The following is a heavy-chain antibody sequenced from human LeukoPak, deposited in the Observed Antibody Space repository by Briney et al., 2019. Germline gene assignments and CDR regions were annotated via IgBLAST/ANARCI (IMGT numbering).Heavy chain of an antibody. Sequence: PGGSLRLSCAASGFTFSSYWMSWVRQAPGKGLEWVANIKQDGSEKYYVDSVKGRFTISRDTSKRTVSLQVDSLRAEDTAVYYCAKDLETKYCIDYWGQGALVTVSS. J-gene: IGHJ4*02. CDR1: GFTFSSYW. CDR3: AKDLETKYCIDY. V-gene: IGHV3-7*04. CDR2: IKQDGSEK. D-gene: IGHD2-8*02.